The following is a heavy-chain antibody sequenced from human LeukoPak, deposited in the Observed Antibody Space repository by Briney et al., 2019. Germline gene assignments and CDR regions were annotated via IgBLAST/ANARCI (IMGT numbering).Heavy chain of an antibody. Sequence: QPGGSLRLSCAGSGFTFRSYWMNWVRQAPGKGLEWLAIIKQDGTEKHYKGSVEGRFTISRDNAKNSLHLQMNTLRAEDTAVYYCAREIVSAVAGNFDYWGQGTLVTVSS. CDR1: GFTFRSYW. D-gene: IGHD6-19*01. V-gene: IGHV3-7*01. CDR2: IKQDGTEK. CDR3: AREIVSAVAGNFDY. J-gene: IGHJ4*02.